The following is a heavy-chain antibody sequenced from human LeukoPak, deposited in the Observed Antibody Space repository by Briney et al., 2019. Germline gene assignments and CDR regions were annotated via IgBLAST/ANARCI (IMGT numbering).Heavy chain of an antibody. CDR2: IKQDGSEK. V-gene: IGHV3-7*03. CDR3: ARVPCWSSTSCPHVDY. D-gene: IGHD2-2*01. Sequence: GGSLRLSCAASGFTFSSYWMRWVRQAPGKGLEWVANIKQDGSEKNYVDSVKGRFTISRDNAKSSLYLQMNSLRAEDTAIYYCARVPCWSSTSCPHVDYWGQGTLVTVSS. CDR1: GFTFSSYW. J-gene: IGHJ4*02.